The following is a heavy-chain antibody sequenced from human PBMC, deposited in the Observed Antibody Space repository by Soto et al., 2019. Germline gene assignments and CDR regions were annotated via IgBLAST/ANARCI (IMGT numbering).Heavy chain of an antibody. D-gene: IGHD3-10*01. V-gene: IGHV3-7*05. CDR2: IKPDGSDT. J-gene: IGHJ4*02. Sequence: EVHLVESGGGLVQPGGSLRLSCAASGFTFRNYWMSWVRQTPGKGQEWVANIKPDGSDTYYVDSVKGRFAISRDNAKNSLYLQMSSLRDEDTAVYYCARGGVAYAEAHYWGQGTLVTVSS. CDR1: GFTFRNYW. CDR3: ARGGVAYAEAHY.